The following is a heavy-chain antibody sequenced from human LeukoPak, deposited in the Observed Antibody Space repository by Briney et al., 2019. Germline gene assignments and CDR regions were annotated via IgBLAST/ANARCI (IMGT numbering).Heavy chain of an antibody. Sequence: GGSLRLSCAASGFTFSSYAMSWVRQAPGKGLEWVSAISGSGGSTYYADSVKGRITISRDNSKNTLHLQMNSLRAEDTAVYYCAKLGQDVLLWFGDHPGAFDIWGQGTMVTVSS. CDR1: GFTFSSYA. CDR3: AKLGQDVLLWFGDHPGAFDI. V-gene: IGHV3-23*01. CDR2: ISGSGGST. J-gene: IGHJ3*02. D-gene: IGHD3-10*01.